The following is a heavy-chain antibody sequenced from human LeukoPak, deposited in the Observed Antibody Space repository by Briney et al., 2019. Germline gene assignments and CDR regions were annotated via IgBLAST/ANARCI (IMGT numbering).Heavy chain of an antibody. V-gene: IGHV4-39*01. D-gene: IGHD3-9*01. CDR2: IYYSGST. CDR3: ANTYYDILTGYYDAFDI. Sequence: PSETLSLTXTVSGGSISSSSYYWGWIRQPPGKGLEWIGSIYYSGSTYYNPSLKSRVTISVDTSKNQFSLKLSSVTAADTAVYYCANTYYDILTGYYDAFDIWGQGTMVTVSS. J-gene: IGHJ3*02. CDR1: GGSISSSSYY.